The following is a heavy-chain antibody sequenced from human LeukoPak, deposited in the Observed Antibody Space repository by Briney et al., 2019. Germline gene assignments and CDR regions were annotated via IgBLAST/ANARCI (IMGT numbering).Heavy chain of an antibody. D-gene: IGHD7-27*01. Sequence: SQTLSLTCTVSGGSISSGDYYWSWIRQPPGKGLEWIGYIYYSGSTNYNPSLKSRVTISVDTSKNQFSLKLSSVTAADTAVYYCARDGHGGILTGDLYFDYWGQGTLVTVSS. CDR3: ARDGHGGILTGDLYFDY. V-gene: IGHV4-30-4*01. CDR2: IYYSGST. CDR1: GGSISSGDYY. J-gene: IGHJ4*02.